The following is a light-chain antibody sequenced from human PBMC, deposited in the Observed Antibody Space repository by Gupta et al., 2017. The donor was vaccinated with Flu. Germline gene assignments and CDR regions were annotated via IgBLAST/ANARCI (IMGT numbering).Light chain of an antibody. CDR1: KMGDKY. J-gene: IGLJ2*01. CDR3: QAWDSSTAV. V-gene: IGLV3-1*01. CDR2: QDS. Sequence: SYELTQSPSVSVSPGQTASITCSGDKMGDKYACWYQQKPGQSPVLVIYQDSKRPSGIPERFSGSNSGNTANLTISGTQAMDEADYYCQAWDSSTAVLGGGTKLTVL.